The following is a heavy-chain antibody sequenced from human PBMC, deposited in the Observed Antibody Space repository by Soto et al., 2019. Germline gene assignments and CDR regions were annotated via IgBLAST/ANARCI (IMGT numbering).Heavy chain of an antibody. J-gene: IGHJ6*02. CDR2: MNPDSGGT. Sequence: ASVKVSCKASGYSFADYYLHWVRQAPGHGLEWIGWMNPDSGGTNYAQNFHGRVTMTRDSAINTAYMDPTRLTTDDTAVYXCARDPMTTVTINDHYAMEVSVQGTTVNVAS. V-gene: IGHV1-2*02. CDR3: ARDPMTTVTINDHYAMEV. D-gene: IGHD4-17*01. CDR1: GYSFADYY.